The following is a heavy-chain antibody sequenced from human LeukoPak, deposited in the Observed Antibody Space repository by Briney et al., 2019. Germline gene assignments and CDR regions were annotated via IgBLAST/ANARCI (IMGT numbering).Heavy chain of an antibody. CDR3: ARGGNYYDSSGYYPYWYLDL. CDR2: IYYSGST. CDR1: GGSISSYY. D-gene: IGHD3-22*01. V-gene: IGHV4-59*01. Sequence: SETLSLTCTVSGGSISSYYWSWIRQPPGKGLEWIGYIYYSGSTNYNPSLKSRVTISVDTSKNQFSLKLSSVTAADTAVYYCARGGNYYDSSGYYPYWYLDLWGRGTLVTVPS. J-gene: IGHJ2*01.